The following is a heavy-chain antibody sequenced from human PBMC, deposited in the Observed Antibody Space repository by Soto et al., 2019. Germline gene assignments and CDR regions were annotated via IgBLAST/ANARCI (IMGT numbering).Heavy chain of an antibody. CDR1: GYSISSGYY. J-gene: IGHJ4*02. CDR2: IYHSGST. CDR3: ARDRLPYSNFPLFDY. V-gene: IGHV4-38-2*02. D-gene: IGHD4-4*01. Sequence: SETLSLTCAVSGYSISSGYYWGWIRQPPGKGLEWIGSIYHSGSTYYNPSLKSRVTISVDTSKNQFSLKLSSVTAADTAVYYCARDRLPYSNFPLFDYWGQGTLVTVSS.